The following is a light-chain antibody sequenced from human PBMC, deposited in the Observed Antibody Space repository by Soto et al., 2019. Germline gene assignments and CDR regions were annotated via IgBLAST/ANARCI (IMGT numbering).Light chain of an antibody. V-gene: IGKV1-5*01. Sequence: DIQMTQSPSTLSASVGDRVTITCRASHSISSWLDWYQQKPGKAPKLLIYDASSLESGVPSRFSGSGSGTEFTLTISSLQPDDFATYYCQQYNSYSFSFGHGTKLEIK. J-gene: IGKJ2*01. CDR1: HSISSW. CDR3: QQYNSYSFS. CDR2: DAS.